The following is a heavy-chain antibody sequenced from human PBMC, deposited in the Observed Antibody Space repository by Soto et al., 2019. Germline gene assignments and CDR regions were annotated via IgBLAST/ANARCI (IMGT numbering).Heavy chain of an antibody. CDR2: VYYSGGA. D-gene: IGHD1-26*01. CDR1: GVSIHNSHSF. CDR3: GRVVEGATRHTDFDS. V-gene: IGHV4-39*01. Sequence: QVQLQESGPGLVKPSETLSLTCAISGVSIHNSHSFWGWIRQSPGKGLEFIGNVYYSGGAHYNPSLKSRVTISVDTAKNPVSLRVHSVTAADTAVYYCGRVVEGATRHTDFDSWGQGTLVTVSS. J-gene: IGHJ5*01.